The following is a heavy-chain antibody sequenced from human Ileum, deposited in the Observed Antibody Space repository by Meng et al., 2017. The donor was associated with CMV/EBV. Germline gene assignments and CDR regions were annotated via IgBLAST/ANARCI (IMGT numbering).Heavy chain of an antibody. D-gene: IGHD3-16*01. CDR3: VVGYDSRKVAY. CDR1: GFTFSTYW. CDR2: MNSDGSST. Sequence: GESLKISCAASGFTFSTYWMHWVRQGPGKGLGWVTRMNSDGSSTYYADSVKGRFIISRDNSMNTLYLQMDSLRAEDTAVYYCVVGYDSRKVAYWGQGTLVTVSS. V-gene: IGHV3-74*01. J-gene: IGHJ4*02.